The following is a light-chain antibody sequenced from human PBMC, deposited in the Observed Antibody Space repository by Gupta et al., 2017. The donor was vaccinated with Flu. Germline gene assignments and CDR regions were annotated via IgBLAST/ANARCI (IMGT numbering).Light chain of an antibody. CDR1: QSLLHSNGYNY. J-gene: IGKJ1*01. V-gene: IGKV2-28*01. CDR3: MQALQTPRT. Sequence: VTPGEPSSISCRSSQSLLHSNGYNYLDWYLQKPGQSPQLLIYLGSNRASGVPDRFSGSGSGTDFTLKISRVEAEDVGVYYCMQALQTPRTFGQGTKVEIK. CDR2: LGS.